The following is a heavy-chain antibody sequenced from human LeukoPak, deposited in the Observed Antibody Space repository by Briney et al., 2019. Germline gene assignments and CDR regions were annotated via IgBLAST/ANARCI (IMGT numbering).Heavy chain of an antibody. CDR1: GFTFSNNR. V-gene: IGHV3-53*01. J-gene: IGHJ5*02. CDR2: IYSDGTA. CDR3: VRDLT. Sequence: GGSLRLSCAASGFTFSNNRVSGVRQAPGKGLEWVSVIYSDGTAYYADSVKGRFTISRDNSKSTLYLQMNSLRADDTAVYYCVRDLTWGQGTLVTVSS.